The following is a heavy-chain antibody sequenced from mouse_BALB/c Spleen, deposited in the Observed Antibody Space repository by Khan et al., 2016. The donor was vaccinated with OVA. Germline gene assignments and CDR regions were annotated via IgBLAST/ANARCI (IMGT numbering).Heavy chain of an antibody. CDR1: GYAFSNYW. D-gene: IGHD2-14*01. V-gene: IGHV1-80*01. Sequence: VQLQESGAELVRPGSSMKLSCKASGYAFSNYWMNWVRQGPGQGLEWIGQIYPGDGNTNYHGKVKDKATLTADKSSSTAYMQLSSLTSEDSAVYFCARSGYDFFAYWGQGTLVTVSA. J-gene: IGHJ3*01. CDR3: ARSGYDFFAY. CDR2: IYPGDGNT.